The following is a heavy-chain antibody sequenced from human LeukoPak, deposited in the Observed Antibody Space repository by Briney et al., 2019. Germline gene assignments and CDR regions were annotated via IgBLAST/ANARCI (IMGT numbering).Heavy chain of an antibody. Sequence: PGGSLRLSCAASGFTFSSYGMHWVRQAPGKGLEWVAFIRYDGSNKHYADSVKGRFTISRDNSKNTLYLQMNSLRTEDTAVDYCAKVSLSRAINYYYYYMDVWGKGTTVTVSS. J-gene: IGHJ6*03. CDR2: IRYDGSNK. CDR3: AKVSLSRAINYYYYYMDV. V-gene: IGHV3-30*02. CDR1: GFTFSSYG.